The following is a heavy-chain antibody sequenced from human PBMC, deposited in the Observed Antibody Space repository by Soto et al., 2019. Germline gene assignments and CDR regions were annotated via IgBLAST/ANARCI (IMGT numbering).Heavy chain of an antibody. V-gene: IGHV5-51*01. CDR3: ARGLTLGALPSRFHS. J-gene: IGHJ5*01. CDR1: GYSFSTYW. CDR2: IYPGDSDT. D-gene: IGHD3-16*02. Sequence: ESLKISWKGSGYSFSTYWIGWVRQTPGKGLEWMGIIYPGDSDTRYSPSFQGQVTISADKSISTAYLQWSSLKASDTAMYYCARGLTLGALPSRFHSWGQGTQVTVSS.